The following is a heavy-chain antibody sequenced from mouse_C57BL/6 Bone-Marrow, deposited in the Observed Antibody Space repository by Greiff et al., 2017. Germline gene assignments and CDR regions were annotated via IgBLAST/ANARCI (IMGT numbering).Heavy chain of an antibody. Sequence: QVQLKESGAELVRPGASVTLSCKASGYTFTDYEMHWVKQTPVHGLEWIGAIDPETGGTAYNQKFKGKAILPAAKSSSPASMALRSLTSEDSAVYYCTKRVTTYYAMDYWGQGTSVTVSS. CDR2: IDPETGGT. CDR1: GYTFTDYE. V-gene: IGHV1-15*01. CDR3: TKRVTTYYAMDY. D-gene: IGHD2-2*01. J-gene: IGHJ4*01.